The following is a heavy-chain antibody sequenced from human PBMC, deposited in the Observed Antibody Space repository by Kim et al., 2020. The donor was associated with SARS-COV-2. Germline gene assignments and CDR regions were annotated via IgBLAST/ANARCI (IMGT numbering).Heavy chain of an antibody. CDR2: TT. V-gene: IGHV3-48*02. D-gene: IGHD3-10*01. Sequence: TTYYAGSVRGRFTISRDNAKNSLYLQMNSLRDEDTAVYFCARGTGMVSFDSWGQGTLVTVSS. CDR3: ARGTGMVSFDS. J-gene: IGHJ4*02.